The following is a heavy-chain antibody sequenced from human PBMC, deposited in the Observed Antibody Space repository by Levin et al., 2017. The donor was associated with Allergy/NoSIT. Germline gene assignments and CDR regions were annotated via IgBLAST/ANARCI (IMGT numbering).Heavy chain of an antibody. CDR2: INQDGSAR. D-gene: IGHD2-2*02. J-gene: IGHJ1*01. V-gene: IGHV3-7*01. CDR1: RFSLNSYW. Sequence: HAGGSLRLSCTAPRFSLNSYWMNWVRQVPGTGLEWVASINQDGSARDYVDSVKGRFTISRDNANNSLYLQMNSLRAEDTAVYYCATACTSSSCYSLYFHNRGQGASVTVSS. CDR3: ATACTSSSCYSLYFHN.